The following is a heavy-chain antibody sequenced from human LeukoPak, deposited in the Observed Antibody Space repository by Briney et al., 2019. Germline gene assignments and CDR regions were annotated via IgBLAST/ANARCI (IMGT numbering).Heavy chain of an antibody. J-gene: IGHJ4*02. Sequence: AGSLRLSCAGSGFTFDDYTIHWVRQVPGKALEWVSLITSYVGTTYYADSLKGRFTTSRGNSKNSLYPQMNSLRTEDSALNYCAKDMGVDTALAAEYWGQGNLVNVSS. D-gene: IGHD5-18*01. CDR3: AKDMGVDTALAAEY. CDR1: GFTFDDYT. V-gene: IGHV3-43*01. CDR2: ITSYVGTT.